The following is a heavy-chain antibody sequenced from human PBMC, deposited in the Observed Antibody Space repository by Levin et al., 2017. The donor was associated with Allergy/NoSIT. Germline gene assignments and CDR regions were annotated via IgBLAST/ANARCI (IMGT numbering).Heavy chain of an antibody. D-gene: IGHD5-18*01. CDR3: ARVEDTAMAIDD. CDR1: GFTFSSYS. CDR2: ISSSSSYI. V-gene: IGHV3-21*01. J-gene: IGHJ4*02. Sequence: LSLPCAASGFTFSSYSMNWVRPAPGKGLEWVSSISSSSSYIYYADSVKGRFTISRDNAKNSLYLQMNSLRAEDTAVYYCARVEDTAMAIDDWGQGTMVTVSS.